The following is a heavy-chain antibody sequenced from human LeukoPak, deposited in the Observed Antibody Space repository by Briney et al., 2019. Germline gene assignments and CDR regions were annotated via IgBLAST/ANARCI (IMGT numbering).Heavy chain of an antibody. CDR3: ARDYDILTGYYRSGYFDY. V-gene: IGHV3-7*01. D-gene: IGHD3-9*01. CDR2: IKPDGSEK. Sequence: GGSLRLSCAASGFTFSNYWMSWLRQAPGKGLEWVINIKPDGSEKYSVESVKGRFTISRDNAKDSLYLQMNSLRAEDTAVYYCARDYDILTGYYRSGYFDYWGQGTLVTVSS. J-gene: IGHJ4*02. CDR1: GFTFSNYW.